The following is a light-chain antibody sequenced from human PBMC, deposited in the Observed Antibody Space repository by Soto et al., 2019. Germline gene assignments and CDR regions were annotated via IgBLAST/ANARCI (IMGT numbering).Light chain of an antibody. Sequence: EIVLTQSPATLSLSPGERATLSCRASQSVRSNLAWYQHKPGQAPRLLIYGASSRATGIPDRFSGSGSGTDFTLTISRLEPEDFAVYYCQQYGSSAWTFGQGTKVDIK. V-gene: IGKV3-20*01. J-gene: IGKJ1*01. CDR3: QQYGSSAWT. CDR1: QSVRSN. CDR2: GAS.